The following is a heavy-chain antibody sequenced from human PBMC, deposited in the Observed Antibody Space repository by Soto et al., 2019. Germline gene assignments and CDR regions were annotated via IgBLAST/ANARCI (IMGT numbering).Heavy chain of an antibody. CDR1: GFAFSSYA. D-gene: IGHD3-16*01. CDR3: AKGILSATIGPYAMDV. CDR2: ISYDGNYI. V-gene: IGHV3-30*18. Sequence: GGSLRLSCEASGFAFSSYAMHWVRQAPGKGLEWVGVISYDGNYIYYADSVKGRFTISRDNSKNTLYVQVNSLRPEDTAVYYCAKGILSATIGPYAMDVWGQGTTVTVSS. J-gene: IGHJ6*02.